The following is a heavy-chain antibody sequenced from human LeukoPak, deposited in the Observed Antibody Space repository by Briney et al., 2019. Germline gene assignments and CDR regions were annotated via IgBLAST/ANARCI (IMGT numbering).Heavy chain of an antibody. Sequence: SVKVSCKASGGTFSSYAISWVRQAPGQGLEWMGRIIPILGIAHYAQQLQGRVTITADKSTSTAYMELSSLRSEDTAVYYCARGRHHQLAHITMIPPDIWGQGTMVTVSS. J-gene: IGHJ3*02. V-gene: IGHV1-69*04. CDR3: ARGRHHQLAHITMIPPDI. CDR1: GGTFSSYA. CDR2: IIPILGIA. D-gene: IGHD3-22*01.